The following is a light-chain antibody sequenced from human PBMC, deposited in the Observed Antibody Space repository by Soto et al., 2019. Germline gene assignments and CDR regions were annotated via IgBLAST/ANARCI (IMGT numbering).Light chain of an antibody. Sequence: ALTQPPSVSVSPGQTARITCSGDALPTRFAHWYKQKAGHAPVQVIYEDNKRPSGIPERFSGSSSGTVATLVISEAQVEDEGDYYCFSPDNSGNLGVFGPGTKVTVL. V-gene: IGLV3-10*01. CDR2: EDN. CDR1: ALPTRF. CDR3: FSPDNSGNLGV. J-gene: IGLJ1*01.